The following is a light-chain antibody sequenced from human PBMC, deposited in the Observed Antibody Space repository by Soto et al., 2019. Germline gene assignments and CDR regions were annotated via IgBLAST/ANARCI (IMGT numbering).Light chain of an antibody. Sequence: EIVMTQSPVTLSVSPGERTTLSCRASQSVSSYLAWYQQKPGQAPRFLIYSASSRATGIPDRFSGSGSGTDFTLTISRLEPEDFAVYYCQQYGSSGTFGQGTKVDIK. CDR2: SAS. J-gene: IGKJ1*01. CDR3: QQYGSSGT. CDR1: QSVSSY. V-gene: IGKV3-20*01.